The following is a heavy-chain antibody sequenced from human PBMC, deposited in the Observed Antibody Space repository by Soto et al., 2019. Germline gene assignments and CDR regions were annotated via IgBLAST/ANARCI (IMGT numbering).Heavy chain of an antibody. D-gene: IGHD6-19*01. CDR1: GFTFSSYG. CDR3: ATLDSEYRSGWYGSNDYYGMDV. CDR2: IWYDGSNK. Sequence: GGSLRLSCAASGFTFSSYGMHWVRQAPGKGLEWVAVIWYDGSNKYYADSVKGRFTISRDNSKNTLYLQMNSLRAEDTAVYYCATLDSEYRSGWYGSNDYYGMDVWGQGTPVTVSS. J-gene: IGHJ6*02. V-gene: IGHV3-33*01.